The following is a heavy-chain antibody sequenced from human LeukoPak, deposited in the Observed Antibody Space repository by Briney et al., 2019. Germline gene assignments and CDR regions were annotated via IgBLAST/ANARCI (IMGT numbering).Heavy chain of an antibody. Sequence: GGSLRLSCAASGFTFSSYWMSWVREAPGKGREWVANIKQDGSEKYYVESVKGRFTISRDNAKNSLYLQMNSLRAEDTAVYYCARGNSSSWYYDDYYYYMDVWGKGPTVTVSS. V-gene: IGHV3-7*01. CDR1: GFTFSSYW. CDR2: IKQDGSEK. CDR3: ARGNSSSWYYDDYYYYMDV. D-gene: IGHD6-13*01. J-gene: IGHJ6*03.